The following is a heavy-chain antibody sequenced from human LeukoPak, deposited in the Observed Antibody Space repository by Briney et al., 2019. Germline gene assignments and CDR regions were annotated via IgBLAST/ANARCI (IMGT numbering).Heavy chain of an antibody. CDR1: GLTVGSYS. D-gene: IGHD2-15*01. CDR2: ISSSSSTI. Sequence: GGSLRLSCAASGLTVGSYSMNWVRQAPGKGLEWVSYISSSSSTIYYADSVKGRFTISRDNAKNSLYLQMNSLRDEDTAVHYCARARASGRSGFDYWGQGTLVTVSS. V-gene: IGHV3-48*02. J-gene: IGHJ4*02. CDR3: ARARASGRSGFDY.